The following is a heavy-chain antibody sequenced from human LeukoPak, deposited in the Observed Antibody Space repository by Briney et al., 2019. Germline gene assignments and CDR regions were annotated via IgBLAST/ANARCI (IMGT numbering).Heavy chain of an antibody. V-gene: IGHV3-30-3*01. CDR3: ARGDIVGATAVGAFDI. CDR2: ISYDGSNK. D-gene: IGHD1-26*01. J-gene: IGHJ3*02. CDR1: GLTFSSYA. Sequence: GGSLRLSCAASGLTFSSYAMHWVRQAPGKGLEWVAVISYDGSNKYYADSVKGRFTISRDNSKNTLYLQMNSLRAEDTAVYYCARGDIVGATAVGAFDIWGQGTMVTVSS.